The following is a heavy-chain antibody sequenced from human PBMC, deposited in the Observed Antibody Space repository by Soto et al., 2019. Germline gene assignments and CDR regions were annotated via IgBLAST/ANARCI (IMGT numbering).Heavy chain of an antibody. D-gene: IGHD2-2*01. CDR2: IYYSGGT. J-gene: IGHJ6*03. CDR3: ARGRPQKGGYCSSTSCYSYYYYYMDV. CDR1: GGSISSYY. V-gene: IGHV4-59*01. Sequence: QVQLQESGPGLVKPSETLSLTCTVSGGSISSYYWRWIRQPPGKGLEWIGYIYYSGGTNYKPSLKSRVTISVDTSKNQFSLKLSSVTAADTAVYYCARGRPQKGGYCSSTSCYSYYYYYMDVWGKGTTVTVSS.